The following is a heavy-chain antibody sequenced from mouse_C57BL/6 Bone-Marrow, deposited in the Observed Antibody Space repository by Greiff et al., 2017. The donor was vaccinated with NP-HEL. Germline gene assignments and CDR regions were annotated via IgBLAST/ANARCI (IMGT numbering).Heavy chain of an antibody. D-gene: IGHD2-5*01. CDR1: GFTFSDAW. CDR3: TRRGYYSNYDAMDY. V-gene: IGHV6-6*01. J-gene: IGHJ4*01. Sequence: EVMLVESGGGLVQPGGSMKLSCAASGFTFSDAWMDWVRQSPEKGLEWVAEIRNKANNHATYYAESVKGRFTISRDDSKSSVYLQMNSLRAEDTGMYYCTRRGYYSNYDAMDYWGQGTSVTVSS. CDR2: IRNKANNHAT.